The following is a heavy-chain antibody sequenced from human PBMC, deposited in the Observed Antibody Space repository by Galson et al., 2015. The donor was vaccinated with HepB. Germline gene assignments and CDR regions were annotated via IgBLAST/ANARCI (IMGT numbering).Heavy chain of an antibody. V-gene: IGHV1-2*02. CDR2: INPNSGGT. CDR1: GYTFTGYY. J-gene: IGHJ4*02. CDR3: ARARDGYNFWDG. Sequence: SVKVSCKASGYTFTGYYMHWVRQAPGQGLEWMGWINPNSGGTNYAQKFQGRVTMTRDTSISTAYMELSRLRSDDTAVYYCARARDGYNFWDGWGQGTLVTVSS. D-gene: IGHD5-24*01.